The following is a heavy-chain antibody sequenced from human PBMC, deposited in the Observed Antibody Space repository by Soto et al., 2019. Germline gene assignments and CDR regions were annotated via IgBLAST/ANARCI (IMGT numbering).Heavy chain of an antibody. CDR2: INHSGST. CDR3: ARLSYYYGSGAPSRNYYYYMDV. D-gene: IGHD3-10*01. Sequence: QVQLQQWGAGLLKPSETLSPTCAVYGGSFSGYYWSWIRQPPGKGLEWIGEINHSGSTNYNPSLKSRVTISVDTSKNQFSLKLSSVTAADTAVYYCARLSYYYGSGAPSRNYYYYMDVWGKGTTVTVSS. J-gene: IGHJ6*03. V-gene: IGHV4-34*01. CDR1: GGSFSGYY.